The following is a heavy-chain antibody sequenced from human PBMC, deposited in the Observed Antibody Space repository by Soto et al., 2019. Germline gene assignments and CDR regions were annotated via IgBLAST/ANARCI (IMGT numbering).Heavy chain of an antibody. Sequence: SETLSLTCTVSGGSVSSGSYYWSWIRQPPGKGLEWIGYIYYSGSTNYNPSLKSRVTISVDTSKNQFSLKLSSVTAADTAVYYCARYSSSLNWFDPWGQGTLVNVSS. V-gene: IGHV4-61*01. J-gene: IGHJ5*02. CDR1: GGSVSSGSYY. D-gene: IGHD6-13*01. CDR2: IYYSGST. CDR3: ARYSSSLNWFDP.